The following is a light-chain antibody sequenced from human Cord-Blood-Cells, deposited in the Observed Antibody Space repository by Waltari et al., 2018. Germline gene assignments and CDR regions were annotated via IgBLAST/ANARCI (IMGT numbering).Light chain of an antibody. Sequence: SYELTQPPSVSVSPGQTASITCSGDKLGDKYACWYQQKPGQSPVLVIYQDSKRPSGIPGRFSGSNSGNTATLTISGTQAMDEADYDCQAWDSSTGVFGGGTKLTVL. CDR1: KLGDKY. J-gene: IGLJ2*01. CDR2: QDS. V-gene: IGLV3-1*01. CDR3: QAWDSSTGV.